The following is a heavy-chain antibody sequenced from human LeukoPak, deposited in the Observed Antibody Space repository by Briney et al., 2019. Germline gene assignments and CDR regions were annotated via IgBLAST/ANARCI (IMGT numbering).Heavy chain of an antibody. CDR2: ISYDGSNK. CDR1: GFTFSSYA. J-gene: IGHJ4*02. V-gene: IGHV3-30*14. D-gene: IGHD4-23*01. Sequence: QPGGSLRLSCAASGFTFSSYAMHWVRQAPGKGLEWVAVISYDGSNKYYADSVKGRFTISRDNSKNTLYLQMNNLRAEDTAVYYCGRANGGNMWRGHYFDYWGQGTLVTVSS. CDR3: GRANGGNMWRGHYFDY.